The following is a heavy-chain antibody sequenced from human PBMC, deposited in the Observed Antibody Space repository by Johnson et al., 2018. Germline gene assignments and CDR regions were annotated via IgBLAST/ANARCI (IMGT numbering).Heavy chain of an antibody. Sequence: EVQLVETGGGLVQPGRSLRLSCAASGFTFDDDAMYWVRQAPGKGLEWVSGMTWQSGYIAYADSVRGRFTMSKNSAKNSVYLQMNSLRTDDMAVYYCARDPHDGFDVWGQGTMVTVSS. CDR3: ARDPHDGFDV. J-gene: IGHJ3*01. CDR1: GFTFDDDA. V-gene: IGHV3-9*03. CDR2: MTWQSGYI.